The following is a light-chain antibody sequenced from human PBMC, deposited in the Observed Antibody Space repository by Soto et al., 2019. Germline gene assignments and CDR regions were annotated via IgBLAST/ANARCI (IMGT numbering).Light chain of an antibody. CDR3: QQSYSNPTT. V-gene: IGKV1-39*01. Sequence: DIQMTQSPSSLSASVGDRVTITCRASQSISSYLNWYQQKPGKAPKLLIYAASSLQSGVPSRFSGSGSGTDVTLTISSLQPEEFATYYCQQSYSNPTTFGQGTKREIK. CDR2: AAS. CDR1: QSISSY. J-gene: IGKJ2*01.